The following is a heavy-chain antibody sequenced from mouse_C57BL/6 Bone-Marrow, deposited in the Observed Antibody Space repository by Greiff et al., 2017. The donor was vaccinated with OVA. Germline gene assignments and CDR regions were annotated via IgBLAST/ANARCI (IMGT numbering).Heavy chain of an antibody. Sequence: VQLQQSGAELAKPGASVKLSCKASGYTFTSYWMNWVKQRPGQGLEWIGYINPSSGYTKYNQKFKDKATLTVDKSSSTAYMQLSSLTYEDSAVYYCARSSNPAWFAYWGQGTLVTVSA. CDR1: GYTFTSYW. CDR3: ARSSNPAWFAY. V-gene: IGHV1-7*01. J-gene: IGHJ3*01. D-gene: IGHD2-5*01. CDR2: INPSSGYT.